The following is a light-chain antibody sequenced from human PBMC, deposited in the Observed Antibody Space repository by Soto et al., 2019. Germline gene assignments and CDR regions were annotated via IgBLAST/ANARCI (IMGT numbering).Light chain of an antibody. CDR3: QQYGNSPGT. CDR2: GAS. J-gene: IGKJ2*01. Sequence: EIVLTQSPGTLSLSLGERATLSCRASQSVTSSYLAWYQQKAGQAPRLLIYGASSRATGIPDRFSGSGSGTDFPLTISRLEPADFAVYYCQQYGNSPGTFGQGTKLEIK. CDR1: QSVTSSY. V-gene: IGKV3-20*01.